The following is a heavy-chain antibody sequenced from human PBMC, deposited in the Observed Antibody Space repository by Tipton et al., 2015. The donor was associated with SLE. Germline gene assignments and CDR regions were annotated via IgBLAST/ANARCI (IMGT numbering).Heavy chain of an antibody. J-gene: IGHJ4*02. Sequence: TLSLTCAVSGFSISSGYYWGWIRQPPGKGLEWIGSIYYSGSTNYNPSLKSRVTISVDTSKNQFSLKLSSVTATDTAVYYCARGWGPVGSCFDYWGQGTLVTVSS. CDR1: GFSISSGYY. D-gene: IGHD6-19*01. CDR3: ARGWGPVGSCFDY. V-gene: IGHV4-38-2*01. CDR2: IYYSGST.